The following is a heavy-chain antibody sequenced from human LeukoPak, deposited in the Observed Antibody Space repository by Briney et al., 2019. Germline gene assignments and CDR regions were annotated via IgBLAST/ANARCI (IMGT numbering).Heavy chain of an antibody. J-gene: IGHJ4*02. V-gene: IGHV3-53*01. D-gene: IGHD1-26*01. CDR1: GFTVSSNY. CDR3: AREDSGLFDY. Sequence: GGSLRLSCAAAGFTVSSNYMSWVRQAPGKGLEWVSVIYSGRSTYYADSVKGRFTISRDNSKNTLYLQMNSLRAEDTAVYYCAREDSGLFDYWGQGTLVTVSS. CDR2: IYSGRST.